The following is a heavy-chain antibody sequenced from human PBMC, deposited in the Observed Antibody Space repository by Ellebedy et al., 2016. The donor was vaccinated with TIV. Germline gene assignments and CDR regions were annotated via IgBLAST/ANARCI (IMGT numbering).Heavy chain of an antibody. CDR1: GGSLSDNY. D-gene: IGHD5/OR15-5a*01. V-gene: IGHV4-59*01. Sequence: SETLSLTCAVSGGSLSDNYWTWIRQPPGKGLEWIGYLYYTGSTNYIPSLKSRVTISVHTPRNQFSLKLSPVTAADTAVYYCVSSVSMDAFDLWGQGTMVTVSS. CDR3: VSSVSMDAFDL. J-gene: IGHJ3*01. CDR2: LYYTGST.